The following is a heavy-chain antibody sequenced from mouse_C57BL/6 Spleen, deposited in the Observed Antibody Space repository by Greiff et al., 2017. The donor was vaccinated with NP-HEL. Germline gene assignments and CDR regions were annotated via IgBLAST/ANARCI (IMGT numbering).Heavy chain of an antibody. CDR1: GYTFTSYW. J-gene: IGHJ1*03. D-gene: IGHD2-5*01. V-gene: IGHV1-72*01. CDR3: ARAYYSKGYFDV. CDR2: IDPNSGGT. Sequence: QVQLKQPGAELVKPGASVKLSCKASGYTFTSYWMHWVKQRPGRGLEWIGRIDPNSGGTKYNEKFKSKATLTVDKPSSTAYMQLSSLTSEASAVYYCARAYYSKGYFDVWGTGTTVTVSS.